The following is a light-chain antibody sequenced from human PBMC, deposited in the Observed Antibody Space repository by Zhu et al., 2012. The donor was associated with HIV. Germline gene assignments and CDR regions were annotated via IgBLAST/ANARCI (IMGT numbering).Light chain of an antibody. CDR2: AAS. CDR3: QHYGSSPENT. Sequence: EIVLTQSPGTLSLSPGERATLSCRASQSVTSNYVAWYQHRPGQAPRLLIYAASSRATGIPDRFSGSGSGTDFTLTISRLEPEDFAVYYCQHYGSSPENTFGQGTKLEIK. CDR1: QSVTSNY. V-gene: IGKV3-20*01. J-gene: IGKJ2*01.